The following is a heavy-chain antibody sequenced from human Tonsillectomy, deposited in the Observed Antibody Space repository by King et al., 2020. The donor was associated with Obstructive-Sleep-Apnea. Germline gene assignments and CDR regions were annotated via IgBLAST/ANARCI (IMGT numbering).Heavy chain of an antibody. CDR2: IGASGGST. CDR1: GFTLNSYD. Sequence: VQLVESGGGLVQPVGSLRLSCAASGFTLNSYDMSWVRQAPGKGLEWVSAIGASGGSTYYADSVKGRFTFSRDNYKNTLYLQMNSLRAEDAAVYYCAKRIAVAALDYWGQGTLVTVSP. D-gene: IGHD6-19*01. V-gene: IGHV3-23*04. CDR3: AKRIAVAALDY. J-gene: IGHJ4*02.